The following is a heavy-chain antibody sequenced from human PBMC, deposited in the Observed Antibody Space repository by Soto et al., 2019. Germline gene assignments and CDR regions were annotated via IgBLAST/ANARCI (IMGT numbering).Heavy chain of an antibody. D-gene: IGHD7-27*01. CDR2: IYHSGSA. J-gene: IGHJ5*02. CDR3: ARDENWGYVWIDP. CDR1: GDSMSPFY. V-gene: IGHV4-59*12. Sequence: QVQLQESGPGLVKPSETLSLTCTVSGDSMSPFYWSWIRQPPGKGLEWIGYIYHSGSAYYNPSLKSRLKMSVDTSKNQFSLNLTSVTAADTAVYYCARDENWGYVWIDPWSPGTLVTVSS.